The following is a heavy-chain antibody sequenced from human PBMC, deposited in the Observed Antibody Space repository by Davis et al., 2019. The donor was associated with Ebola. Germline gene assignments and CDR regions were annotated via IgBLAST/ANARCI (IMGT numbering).Heavy chain of an antibody. V-gene: IGHV3-48*02. CDR1: KFNFNVHG. Sequence: PGGSLRLSCAASKFNFNVHGMYWFRQSPGKSLEWLSYIGASNEGINYAGSVKDRFTVSRDNAKDSLYLDMNSLRDEDTAVYYCARRIIGDSRGGVDVWGQGTMVSVSS. CDR3: ARRIIGDSRGGVDV. D-gene: IGHD4-17*01. J-gene: IGHJ6*02. CDR2: IGASNEGI.